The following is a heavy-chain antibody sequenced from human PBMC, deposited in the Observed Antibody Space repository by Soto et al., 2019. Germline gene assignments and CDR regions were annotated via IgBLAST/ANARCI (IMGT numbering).Heavy chain of an antibody. CDR3: AKGQYSGSYWVDDY. CDR2: ISYDGSNK. CDR1: GFTFSTYG. D-gene: IGHD1-26*01. J-gene: IGHJ4*02. V-gene: IGHV3-30*18. Sequence: QVQLVESGGGVVQPGRSLRLSCAASGFTFSTYGMHWVRQAPGKGLEWVALISYDGSNKYYADSVKGRFTISRDNSKNPLYLQMNSLRPEDTAVYYCAKGQYSGSYWVDDYWGQGTLVTVSS.